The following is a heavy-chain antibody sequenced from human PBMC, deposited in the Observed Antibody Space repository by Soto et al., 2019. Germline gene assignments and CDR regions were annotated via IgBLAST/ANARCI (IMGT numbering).Heavy chain of an antibody. CDR1: GGTFSNYP. D-gene: IGHD5-12*01. CDR3: ARGNHRWLQLWYFDL. J-gene: IGHJ2*01. V-gene: IGHV1-69*12. CDR2: IIPVFGKV. Sequence: QVQGVQSGAEVKKPGSSVKVSCKASGGTFSNYPISWVRQAPGQGLEWMGGIIPVFGKVNYAQKFQGRVTITADESTSTANMELSSLRSEYTAVYYCARGNHRWLQLWYFDLWGRGTLVTVSS.